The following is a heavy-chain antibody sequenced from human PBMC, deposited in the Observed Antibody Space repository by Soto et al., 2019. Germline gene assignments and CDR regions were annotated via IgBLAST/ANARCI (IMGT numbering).Heavy chain of an antibody. CDR2: LDGAGGST. V-gene: IGHV3-23*01. CDR3: TAPRDEYGSGVSWFTYGMDI. J-gene: IGHJ6*02. CDR1: GFTFSDSA. Sequence: ASGFTFSDSAMTWVRHVPGRGLEWVASLDGAGGSTYYADSVRGRFTISRDNSQNTLFLQMKRLTVDDTAIYYCTAPRDEYGSGVSWFTYGMDIWGQGTTVTVSS. D-gene: IGHD3-10*01.